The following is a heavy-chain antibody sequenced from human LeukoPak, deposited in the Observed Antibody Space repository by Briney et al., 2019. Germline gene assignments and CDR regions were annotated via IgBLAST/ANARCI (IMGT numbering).Heavy chain of an antibody. CDR2: ISSSSSYI. J-gene: IGHJ3*02. D-gene: IGHD1-14*01. V-gene: IGHV3-21*01. Sequence: GGSLRLSXAASGFTFSSYSMNWVRQAPGKGLEWVSSISSSSSYIYYADSVKGRFTISRDNAKKSLYLQRNGLRAEDTAVYYCARDLSRGKPHAFDIWGQGTMVTVSS. CDR3: ARDLSRGKPHAFDI. CDR1: GFTFSSYS.